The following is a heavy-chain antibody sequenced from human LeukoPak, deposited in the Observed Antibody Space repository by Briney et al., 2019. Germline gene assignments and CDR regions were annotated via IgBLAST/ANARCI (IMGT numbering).Heavy chain of an antibody. J-gene: IGHJ4*02. CDR1: GYTFTGHY. CDR2: INPNSGGT. CDR3: ALRTYSFDY. V-gene: IGHV1-2*02. D-gene: IGHD1-7*01. Sequence: ASVKVSCKASGYTFTGHYMHWVRQAPGQGLEWMGWINPNSGGTNYAQKFQGRVTMTRDTTISTGYMEVRRLRSDDTAVYYCALRTYSFDYWGQGTLVTVSS.